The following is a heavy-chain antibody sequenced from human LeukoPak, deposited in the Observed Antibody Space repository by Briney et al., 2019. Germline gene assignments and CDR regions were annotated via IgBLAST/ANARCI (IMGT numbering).Heavy chain of an antibody. CDR2: INPNSGGT. D-gene: IGHD6-19*01. V-gene: IGHV1-2*06. CDR1: GYTFTGYY. CDR3: ARGRYSSGWYRGANWFDH. Sequence: GASVKVSCKASGYTFTGYYMHWVRQAPGQGLEWMGRINPNSGGTNYAQKFQGRVTMTRDTSISTAYMELSRLRSDDTAVYYCARGRYSSGWYRGANWFDHWGQGTLVTVSS. J-gene: IGHJ5*02.